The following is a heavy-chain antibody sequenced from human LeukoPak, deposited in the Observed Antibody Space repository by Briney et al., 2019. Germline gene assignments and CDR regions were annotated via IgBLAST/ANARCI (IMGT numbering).Heavy chain of an antibody. CDR2: IKQDGSEK. CDR1: GFTFSSYW. Sequence: PGGSLRLSCAASGFTFSSYWMSWVRQVPGKGLEWVANIKQDGSEKYYVDSVKGRFTISRDNAKNSLYPQMNSLRAEGTAVYYCARSGSPIDYWGQGTLVTVSS. D-gene: IGHD6-13*01. V-gene: IGHV3-7*01. CDR3: ARSGSPIDY. J-gene: IGHJ4*02.